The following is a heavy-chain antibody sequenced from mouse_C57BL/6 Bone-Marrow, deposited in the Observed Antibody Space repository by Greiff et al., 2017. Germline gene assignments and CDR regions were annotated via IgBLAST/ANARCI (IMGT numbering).Heavy chain of an antibody. CDR3: AREADYDKGGHYYAMDY. Sequence: DVKLVESGGGLVKPGGSLKLSCAASGFTFSDYGMHWVRQAPEKGLEWVAYISSGSSTIYYADTVKGRFTISRDNAKNTLFLQMTSLRSEDTAMYYCAREADYDKGGHYYAMDYWGQGTSVTVSS. CDR2: ISSGSSTI. CDR1: GFTFSDYG. D-gene: IGHD2-4*01. J-gene: IGHJ4*01. V-gene: IGHV5-17*01.